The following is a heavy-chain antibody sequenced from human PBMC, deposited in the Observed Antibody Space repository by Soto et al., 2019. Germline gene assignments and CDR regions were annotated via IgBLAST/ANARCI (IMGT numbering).Heavy chain of an antibody. D-gene: IGHD3-10*01. V-gene: IGHV3-30-3*01. CDR1: GFTFSSYA. Sequence: GGSLRLSCAASGFTFSSYAMHWVRQAPGKGLEWVAVISYDGSNKYYADSVKGRFTISRDNSKNTLYLQMNSLRAEDTAVYYCARGETVVRGVTPYYYYGMDVWGQGTTVTVSS. J-gene: IGHJ6*02. CDR2: ISYDGSNK. CDR3: ARGETVVRGVTPYYYYGMDV.